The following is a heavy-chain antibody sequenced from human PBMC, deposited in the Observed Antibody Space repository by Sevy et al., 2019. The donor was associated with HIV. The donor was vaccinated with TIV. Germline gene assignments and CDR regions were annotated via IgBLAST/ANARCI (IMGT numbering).Heavy chain of an antibody. Sequence: GGSLRLSCAASGFTFSSYWMSWVRQAPGKGLEWVANIKQDGSEKYYVDSVKGRFTISRDNAKNSLYLQMNSRRAEDTAVYYCAREGEEYYYGSGSPFDYWGQGTLVTVSS. CDR3: AREGEEYYYGSGSPFDY. CDR1: GFTFSSYW. D-gene: IGHD3-10*01. J-gene: IGHJ4*02. CDR2: IKQDGSEK. V-gene: IGHV3-7*01.